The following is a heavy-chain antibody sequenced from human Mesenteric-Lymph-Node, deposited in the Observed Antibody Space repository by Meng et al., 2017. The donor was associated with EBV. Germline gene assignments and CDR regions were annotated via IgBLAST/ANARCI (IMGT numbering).Heavy chain of an antibody. J-gene: IGHJ4*02. CDR3: ARDRGWELLDY. CDR1: GVSVSGDSFY. Sequence: QVQLQEAGPGLVQPSETLSLTCTVSGVSVSGDSFYWSWIRQPPGKGLEWIGFIYDSGITHYSPSLKSRVTISVDTSKNQFSLELRSMTPADTAVYYCARDRGWELLDYWGQGTLVTVSS. CDR2: IYDSGIT. V-gene: IGHV4-61*01. D-gene: IGHD1-26*01.